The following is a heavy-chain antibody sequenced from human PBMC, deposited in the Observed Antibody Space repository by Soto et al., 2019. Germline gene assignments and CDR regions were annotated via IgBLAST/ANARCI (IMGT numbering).Heavy chain of an antibody. CDR3: ARGLGGLQSSGWFDP. V-gene: IGHV4-34*01. CDR2: INHSGST. D-gene: IGHD4-4*01. CDR1: GGSFSGYY. Sequence: SETLSLTCAVYGGSFSGYYWSWIRQPPGKGLEWIGEINHSGSTNYNPSLKSRVTISVDTSKNQFSLKLSSVTAADTAVYYCARGLGGLQSSGWFDPWGQGTLVTVSS. J-gene: IGHJ5*02.